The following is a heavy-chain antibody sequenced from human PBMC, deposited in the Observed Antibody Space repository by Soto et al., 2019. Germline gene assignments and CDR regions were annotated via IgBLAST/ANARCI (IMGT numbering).Heavy chain of an antibody. CDR3: ARALTEFDL. CDR2: ISPRDGRT. V-gene: IGHV1-46*01. Sequence: QVHLVQSGAEVKTPGASVMISCQASGDTFSNYYIHWVRQAPGQGLEWMGIISPRDGRTYYAQRFQGRLTVTRDASTATVFMDLSSLRSDDTAVYFCARALTEFDLRGPGTLVTVSS. D-gene: IGHD7-27*01. J-gene: IGHJ4*02. CDR1: GDTFSNYY.